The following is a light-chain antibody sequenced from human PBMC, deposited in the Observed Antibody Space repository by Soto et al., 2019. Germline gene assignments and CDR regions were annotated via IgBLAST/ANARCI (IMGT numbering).Light chain of an antibody. CDR1: SSDVGSYNL. CDR3: CSYAATSTWV. CDR2: EDN. Sequence: QSALTQPASMSGSPGQSITISCTGTSSDVGSYNLVSWYQQHPGTAPKLMIYEDNKRPSGVSNRFSGSKSGNTASLTISGLQTEDEADYYCCSYAATSTWVFGGGTQLTVL. J-gene: IGLJ7*01. V-gene: IGLV2-23*01.